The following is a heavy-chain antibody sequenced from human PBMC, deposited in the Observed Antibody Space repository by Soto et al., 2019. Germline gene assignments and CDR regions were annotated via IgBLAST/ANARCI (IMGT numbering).Heavy chain of an antibody. J-gene: IGHJ5*02. CDR2: ISGSGGST. V-gene: IGHV3-23*01. D-gene: IGHD2-21*01. CDR1: GFTFTSYA. CDR3: AKAGDTPLSWFDP. Sequence: PGGSLRLSCAASGFTFTSYAMSWVRQASGKGLEWVSGISGSGGSTYYADSVKGRFTISRDNSKNTLYLQMNSLRAEDTAVYYCAKAGDTPLSWFDPWGQGTLVTVSS.